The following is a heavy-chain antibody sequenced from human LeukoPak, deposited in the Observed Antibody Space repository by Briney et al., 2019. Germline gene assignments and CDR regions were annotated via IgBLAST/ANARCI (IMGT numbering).Heavy chain of an antibody. CDR2: IIPIFGTA. CDR3: ARVDSGWYTAIDY. V-gene: IGHV1-69*13. J-gene: IGHJ4*02. CDR1: GGTFSSYA. D-gene: IGHD6-19*01. Sequence: SVTVSFKASGGTFSSYAISWVRQAPGQGLEWMGGIIPIFGTANYAQKFQGRVTITADESTSTAYMELSSLRSEDTAVYYRARVDSGWYTAIDYWGQGTLVTVSS.